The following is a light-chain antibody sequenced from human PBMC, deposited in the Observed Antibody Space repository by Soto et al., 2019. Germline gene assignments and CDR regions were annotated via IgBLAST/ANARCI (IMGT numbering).Light chain of an antibody. CDR2: KAS. J-gene: IGKJ4*01. CDR3: QQYNGYPLT. V-gene: IGKV1-5*03. Sequence: DIQMTQSPSTLSASIRDRVTITCRASQSISSWLAWYQQKPGKAPKLLIYKASSLESGVPSRFSGSGSGTEFTLTISSLQPDEFATYYCQQYNGYPLTFGGGTKVEIK. CDR1: QSISSW.